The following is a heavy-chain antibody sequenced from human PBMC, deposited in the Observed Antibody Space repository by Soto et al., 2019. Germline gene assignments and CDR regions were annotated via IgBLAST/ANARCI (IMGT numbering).Heavy chain of an antibody. CDR2: IYYSGST. J-gene: IGHJ4*02. V-gene: IGHV4-61*01. CDR1: GGSVSSGSYY. CDR3: ARDPVGYYDSRGYLPLDY. Sequence: QVQLQESGPGLVKPSETLSLTCTVSGGSVSSGSYYWSWIRQPPGKGLEWIGYIYYSGSTNYNPSLKSRVTISVDTSKNQFSLKLSSVTAADTAVYYCARDPVGYYDSRGYLPLDYWGQGTLVTVSS. D-gene: IGHD3-22*01.